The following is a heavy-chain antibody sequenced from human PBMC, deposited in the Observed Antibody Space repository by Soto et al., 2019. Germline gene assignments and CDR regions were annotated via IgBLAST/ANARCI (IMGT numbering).Heavy chain of an antibody. CDR3: AKEIQRYFDY. V-gene: IGHV4-4*07. D-gene: IGHD1-1*01. CDR2: IYTSGST. J-gene: IGHJ4*02. Sequence: SETLSLTCSISGGSISSYYWSWIRQPAGKGLEWIGRIYTSGSTNHNPSLKSRVTMSVGTSKNQFSLKLSSVTAADTAVYYCAKEIQRYFDYWGQGTLVTVSS. CDR1: GGSISSYY.